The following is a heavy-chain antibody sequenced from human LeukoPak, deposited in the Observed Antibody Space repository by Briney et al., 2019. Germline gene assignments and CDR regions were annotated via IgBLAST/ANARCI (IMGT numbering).Heavy chain of an antibody. D-gene: IGHD3-10*01. J-gene: IGHJ5*02. CDR1: GFTFSSYG. V-gene: IGHV3-30*03. CDR3: ARARHDYYGSGSYIPWFDP. Sequence: PGRSLRLSCAASGFTFSSYGMHWVRQAPGKGLEWVAVISYDGSNKYYADSVKGRFTISRDNSKNTLYLQMNSLRAEDTAVYYCARARHDYYGSGSYIPWFDPWGQGTLVTVPS. CDR2: ISYDGSNK.